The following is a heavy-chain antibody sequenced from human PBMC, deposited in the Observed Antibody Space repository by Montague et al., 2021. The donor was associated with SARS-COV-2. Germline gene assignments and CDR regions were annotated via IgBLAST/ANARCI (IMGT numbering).Heavy chain of an antibody. CDR1: GDSISSGDYH. D-gene: IGHD1-14*01. V-gene: IGHV4-61*09. CDR2: IYTLGST. CDR3: ARGPYRTTYLDGMDV. Sequence: TLSLTCTVSGDSISSGDYHWSWVRQPAGKGLEWIGYIYTLGSTSYNLSLKIRVTISMDTSKNQLSLKLSSVTAADTAVYSCARGPYRTTYLDGMDVWGQGTTVTVSS. J-gene: IGHJ6*02.